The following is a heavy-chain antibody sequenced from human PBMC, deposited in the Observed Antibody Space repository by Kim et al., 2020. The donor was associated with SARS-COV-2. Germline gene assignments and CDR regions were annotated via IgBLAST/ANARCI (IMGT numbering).Heavy chain of an antibody. D-gene: IGHD2-2*02. Sequence: YAQKFPGRVTMTEDTSTDTAYMELSSLRSEDTAVYYCATGPPISLDWFDPWGQGTLVTVSS. J-gene: IGHJ5*02. CDR3: ATGPPISLDWFDP. V-gene: IGHV1-24*01.